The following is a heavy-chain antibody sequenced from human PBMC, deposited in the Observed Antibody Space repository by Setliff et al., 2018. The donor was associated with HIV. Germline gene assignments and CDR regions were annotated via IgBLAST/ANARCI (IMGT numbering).Heavy chain of an antibody. J-gene: IGHJ3*01. D-gene: IGHD3-22*01. V-gene: IGHV1-69*13. Sequence: SVKVSCKASGGSFTSYAINWVRQAPGQGLEWMGGIIPIFGTPNYAQKFQGRLTITADESTDTAYMELSSLRSEDTAVYYCARHAGYYDSSGYWYDAFDLWGQGTMVTVSS. CDR2: IIPIFGTP. CDR1: GGSFTSYA. CDR3: ARHAGYYDSSGYWYDAFDL.